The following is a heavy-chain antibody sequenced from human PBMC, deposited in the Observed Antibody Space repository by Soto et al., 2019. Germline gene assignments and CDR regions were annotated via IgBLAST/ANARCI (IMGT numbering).Heavy chain of an antibody. CDR2: IYHSGST. D-gene: IGHD3-3*01. J-gene: IGHJ4*02. Sequence: SETLSLTCAVSGGSISSSNWWSWVRQPPGKGLEWIGEIYHSGSTNYNPSLKSRVTISVDKSKNQFSLKLSSVTAADTAVYYCARDRFFSDWYYFDYWGQGTLVTVSS. V-gene: IGHV4-4*02. CDR1: GGSISSSNW. CDR3: ARDRFFSDWYYFDY.